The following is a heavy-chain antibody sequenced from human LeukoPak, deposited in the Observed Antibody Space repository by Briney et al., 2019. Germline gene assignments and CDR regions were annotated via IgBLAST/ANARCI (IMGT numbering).Heavy chain of an antibody. D-gene: IGHD6-19*01. Sequence: GASVTVSFKASGYTFTSYGISWVRQAPGQGLEWMGWISTYNGNTHYAQKLQGRVTMNTDTSPSTAYMELRSLISDDTAVYYCARSSLAVASSFFDYWGQGTLVTVSS. J-gene: IGHJ4*02. CDR1: GYTFTSYG. V-gene: IGHV1-18*01. CDR3: ARSSLAVASSFFDY. CDR2: ISTYNGNT.